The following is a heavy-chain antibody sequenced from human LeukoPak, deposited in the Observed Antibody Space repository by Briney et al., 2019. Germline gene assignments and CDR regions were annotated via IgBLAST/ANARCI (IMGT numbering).Heavy chain of an antibody. CDR2: ISSSSSYI. CDR1: GFTFSSYS. V-gene: IGHV3-21*01. Sequence: GGSLRLSCAASGFTFSSYSMNWVRQAPGKGLEWVSSISSSSSYIYYADSVKGRFTISRDNAKNSLCLQMNSLRAEDTAVYYCARDILQYYDFWSGYSLNWFDPWGQGTLVTVSS. J-gene: IGHJ5*02. CDR3: ARDILQYYDFWSGYSLNWFDP. D-gene: IGHD3-3*01.